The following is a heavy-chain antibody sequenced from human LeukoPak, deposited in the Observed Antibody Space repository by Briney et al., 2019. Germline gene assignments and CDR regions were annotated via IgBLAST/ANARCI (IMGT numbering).Heavy chain of an antibody. CDR1: GFTFSYYA. V-gene: IGHV3-23*01. CDR2: ITGTDGST. CDR3: ARDLSGSEPGIAAAATDY. Sequence: AGGSLRLSCAASGFTFSYYAMSWVRQAPGEGLEWVSGITGTDGSTYYADSVKGRFTISRDNAKNSLYLQMNSLRAEDTAVYYCARDLSGSEPGIAAAATDYWGQGTLVTVSS. J-gene: IGHJ4*02. D-gene: IGHD6-13*01.